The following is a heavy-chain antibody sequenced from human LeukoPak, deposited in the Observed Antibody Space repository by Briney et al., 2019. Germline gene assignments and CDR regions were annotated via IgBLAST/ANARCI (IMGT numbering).Heavy chain of an antibody. V-gene: IGHV4-4*02. D-gene: IGHD3-16*01. J-gene: IGHJ5*02. Sequence: SGTLSLTCAVSGGSISGSNWWSWIRQPPGKGLQWIGEVYHSGSTNYNPSPKSRVTMSIDKSKNQFSLNLTSVTAADTAVYYCTRVSLRWFDPWGQGTLVTVSS. CDR1: GGSISGSNW. CDR2: VYHSGST. CDR3: TRVSLRWFDP.